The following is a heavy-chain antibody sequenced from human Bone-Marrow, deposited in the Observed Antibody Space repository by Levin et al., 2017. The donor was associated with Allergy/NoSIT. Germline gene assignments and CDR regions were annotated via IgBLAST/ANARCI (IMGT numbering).Heavy chain of an antibody. CDR2: IRSNAHGGTT. V-gene: IGHV3-49*03. J-gene: IGHJ4*02. D-gene: IGHD6-13*01. Sequence: GGSLRLSCTVSGFTFGDYAMKWFRQAPGKGLEWVSFIRSNAHGGTTEYAASVKGRFTMSRDDSKSIAYLQMNSLKTEDTAVYFCTRVLVAAGPRLDYWGQGTLVTVSS. CDR1: GFTFGDYA. CDR3: TRVLVAAGPRLDY.